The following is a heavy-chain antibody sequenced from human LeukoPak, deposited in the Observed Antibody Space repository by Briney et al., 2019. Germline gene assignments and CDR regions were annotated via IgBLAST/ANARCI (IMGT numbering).Heavy chain of an antibody. D-gene: IGHD3-16*01. CDR3: AREVWDGEDYHFYGLDV. Sequence: GGSLRLSCTASGFNFSTYGMNWVRQAPGRGLEWVASIRGSSSRGSRRYIYYADSVRGRFITSRDDAENSLYVQMNSLRADDTAVYYCAREVWDGEDYHFYGLDVWGLGTTVTVSS. CDR2: IRGSSSRGSRRYI. CDR1: GFNFSTYG. V-gene: IGHV3-21*01. J-gene: IGHJ6*02.